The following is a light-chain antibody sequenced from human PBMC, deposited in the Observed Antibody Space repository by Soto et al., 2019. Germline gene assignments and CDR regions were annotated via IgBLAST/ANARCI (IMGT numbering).Light chain of an antibody. CDR3: QQYGSSLYT. J-gene: IGKJ2*01. V-gene: IGKV3-20*01. CDR2: GAS. Sequence: EIVLTQSPGTLSLSPGERATLSCRASQSVKSSYLAWYQQKPGQAPRLLIYGASSRATGIPDRFSGSGSGTNFTLTISRREPEDFSVYYCQQYGSSLYTFGQWTKLEIK. CDR1: QSVKSSY.